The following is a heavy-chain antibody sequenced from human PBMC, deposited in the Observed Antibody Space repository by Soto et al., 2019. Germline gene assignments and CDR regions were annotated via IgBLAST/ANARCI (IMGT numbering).Heavy chain of an antibody. D-gene: IGHD2-15*01. CDR3: VRDDCSGGTCYGGY. V-gene: IGHV3-33*01. Sequence: QVQLVESGGGVVQPGGSLRLSCEASGFTFRDYGFHCVRQAPGKGLEWVAVIYYDGSGSDYEDSVRGRFIFSRDISTNTLYLQMNSLRAEDTAVYYCVRDDCSGGTCYGGYWGQGTLVTVSS. J-gene: IGHJ4*02. CDR2: IYYDGSGS. CDR1: GFTFRDYG.